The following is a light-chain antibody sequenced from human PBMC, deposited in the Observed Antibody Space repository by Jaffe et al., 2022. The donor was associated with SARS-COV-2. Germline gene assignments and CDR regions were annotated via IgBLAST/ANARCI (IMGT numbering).Light chain of an antibody. V-gene: IGKV1-39*01. CDR1: QSISSH. J-gene: IGKJ2*01. CDR3: QQSYSGPYT. CDR2: TAS. Sequence: DIQMTQSPSSLSASVGDRVTITCRASQSISSHLNWYQQKPGKAPKLLIYTASSLQSGVPSRFSGSGSGTDFTLTISSLQREDFATYYCQQSYSGPYTFGQGTKLEIK.